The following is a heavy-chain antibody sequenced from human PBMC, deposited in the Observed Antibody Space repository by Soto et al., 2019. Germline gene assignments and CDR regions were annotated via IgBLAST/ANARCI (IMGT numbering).Heavy chain of an antibody. CDR2: IIPILGIA. J-gene: IGHJ1*01. V-gene: IGHV1-69*02. D-gene: IGHD6-19*01. CDR1: GGTFSSYT. Sequence: VKVSCKASGGTFSSYTISWVRQAPGQGLEWMGRIIPILGIANYAQKFQGRVTITADKSTSTAYMELSSLRSEDTAVYYCAESIAVAGTMSYFQHWGQGTLVTVSS. CDR3: AESIAVAGTMSYFQH.